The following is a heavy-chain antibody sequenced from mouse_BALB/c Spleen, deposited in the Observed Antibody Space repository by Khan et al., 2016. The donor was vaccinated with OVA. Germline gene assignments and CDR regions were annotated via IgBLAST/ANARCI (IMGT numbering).Heavy chain of an antibody. CDR2: TNPTNGRT. CDR1: GYTFTSYW. Sequence: VQLQQSGAELVKAGASVKMSCKASGYTFTSYWMHWVKQRLGQGLEWFAETNPTNGRTYYNEKFKSKATLTVDKSSSTAYMLLSGPTFEDSAVYYCARINKIVVTDFDYWGQGTTLTVSS. V-gene: IGHV1S81*02. J-gene: IGHJ2*01. D-gene: IGHD1-1*01. CDR3: ARINKIVVTDFDY.